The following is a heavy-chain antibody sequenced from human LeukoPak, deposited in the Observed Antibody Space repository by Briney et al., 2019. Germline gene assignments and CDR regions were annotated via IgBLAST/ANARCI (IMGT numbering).Heavy chain of an antibody. D-gene: IGHD6-19*01. CDR2: ISGSGGST. CDR1: GFTFSSYA. Sequence: GGSLRLSCAASGFTFSSYAMSWVRQAPGKGLEWVSAISGSGGSTYYADSVKGRFTISRDNSKNTLYLQMNSLRAEDTAVYYCAKLAGGSGWYPYYFDYWGQGTLVTVSS. CDR3: AKLAGGSGWYPYYFDY. V-gene: IGHV3-23*01. J-gene: IGHJ4*02.